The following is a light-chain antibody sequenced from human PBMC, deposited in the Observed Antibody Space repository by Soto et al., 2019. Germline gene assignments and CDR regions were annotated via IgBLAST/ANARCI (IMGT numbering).Light chain of an antibody. Sequence: EIVLTQSPATLSLSPGERATLSCRASQRVSRYLAWYQQKPGQAPRLLIYDASNRATGIPARFSGSGSGTDFTLNISSLEPEDFAVYYCQQRSNCAPLFGPGTKADIK. CDR1: QRVSRY. V-gene: IGKV3-11*01. J-gene: IGKJ3*01. CDR2: DAS. CDR3: QQRSNCAPL.